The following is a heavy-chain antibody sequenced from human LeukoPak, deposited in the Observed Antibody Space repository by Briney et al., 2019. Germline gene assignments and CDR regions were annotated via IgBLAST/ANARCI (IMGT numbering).Heavy chain of an antibody. V-gene: IGHV3-23*01. J-gene: IGHJ4*02. CDR3: AKGTYSSSPRDY. CDR2: ISGSGGST. D-gene: IGHD6-6*01. CDR1: GFTFSSCA. Sequence: GGSLRLSCAASGFTFSSCAMSWVRQAPGKGLEWVSAISGSGGSTYYADSVRGRFTISRDNSKNTLFLQMNSLRAEDTAVYYCAKGTYSSSPRDYWGQGTLVTVSS.